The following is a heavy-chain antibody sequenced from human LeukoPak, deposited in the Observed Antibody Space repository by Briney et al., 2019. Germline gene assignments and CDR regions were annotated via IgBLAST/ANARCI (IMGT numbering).Heavy chain of an antibody. V-gene: IGHV4-38-2*02. Sequence: SETLSLTCTVSGYSISSGYYWGWIRQPPGKGLEWIGSIYHSGSTYYNPSLKSRVTISVDTSKNQFSLKLSSVTAADTAVYYCARGGPRYFGYWGQGTLVTVSS. CDR1: GYSISSGYY. CDR2: IYHSGST. J-gene: IGHJ4*02. D-gene: IGHD3-9*01. CDR3: ARGGPRYFGY.